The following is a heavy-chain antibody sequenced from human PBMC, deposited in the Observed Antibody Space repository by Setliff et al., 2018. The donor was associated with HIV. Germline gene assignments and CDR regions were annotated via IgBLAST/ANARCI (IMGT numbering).Heavy chain of an antibody. CDR1: GFTVSSNY. D-gene: IGHD6-6*01. J-gene: IGHJ4*02. Sequence: GSLRLSCAASGFTVSSNYMSWVRQAPGKGLEWVSVFYSGGRTYYANSVKGRFTISRDNAKNTLYLQMNSLRAEDTAVYYCARAPYSSSSYFDYWGQGTLVTVSS. V-gene: IGHV3-53*01. CDR2: FYSGGRT. CDR3: ARAPYSSSSYFDY.